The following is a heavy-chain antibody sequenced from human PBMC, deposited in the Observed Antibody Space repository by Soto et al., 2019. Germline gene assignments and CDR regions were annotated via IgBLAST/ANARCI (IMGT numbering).Heavy chain of an antibody. CDR1: GGSISSYY. V-gene: IGHV4-59*08. D-gene: IGHD4-17*01. Sequence: PSETLSLTCTVSGGSISSYYWSWIRQPPGKGLEWIAYMYYIGNTNYNPSLKSRVTISVDTSRNHFSLRLSSVTAADTAVYYCARHNSYGDFFDYWGQGTLVTVSS. CDR2: MYYIGNT. J-gene: IGHJ4*02. CDR3: ARHNSYGDFFDY.